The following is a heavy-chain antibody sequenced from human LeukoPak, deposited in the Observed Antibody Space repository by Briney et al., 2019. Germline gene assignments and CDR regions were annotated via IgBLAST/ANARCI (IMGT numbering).Heavy chain of an antibody. Sequence: SQTLSLTCTVSGGSLSSGDSYWSWIRQPPGTGLAWIGYIYYSGSTYYNPSLKSRVTISVDPSKNQFSLKLISVAAADPAVSSRALDSCGYYWDYWGEGTLVTVSS. CDR3: ALDSCGYYWDY. J-gene: IGHJ4*02. CDR2: IYYSGST. V-gene: IGHV4-30-4*01. D-gene: IGHD3-22*01. CDR1: GGSLSSGDSY.